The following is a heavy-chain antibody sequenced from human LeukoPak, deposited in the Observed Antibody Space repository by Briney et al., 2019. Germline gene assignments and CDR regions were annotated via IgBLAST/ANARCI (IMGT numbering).Heavy chain of an antibody. J-gene: IGHJ4*02. CDR2: VSGSGGST. D-gene: IGHD1-26*01. CDR3: VKDASSGTYYDY. Sequence: PGGSLRLSCAASGFTFNNYDMSWVRQVQGKGLEWVSAVSGSGGSTYYADSVKGRFSISRDNSRNTLYLQMNSLRAEDMAVYYCVKDASSGTYYDYWGQGTLVTVSS. V-gene: IGHV3-23*01. CDR1: GFTFNNYD.